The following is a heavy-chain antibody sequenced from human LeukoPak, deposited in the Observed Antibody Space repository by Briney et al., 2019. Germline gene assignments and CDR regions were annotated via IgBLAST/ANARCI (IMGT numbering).Heavy chain of an antibody. V-gene: IGHV3-9*01. D-gene: IGHD1-26*01. CDR1: GFTFDDYA. J-gene: IGHJ4*02. CDR3: AKDKSGNYYFDY. Sequence: PGRSLRLSCLASGFTFDDYAMHWVRQTPGKGLEWVSGITWNSGSVGYADSVRGRFTISRDNAKNSLYLQMNSLRAEDTALYYCAKDKSGNYYFDYWGQGTLVTVSS. CDR2: ITWNSGSV.